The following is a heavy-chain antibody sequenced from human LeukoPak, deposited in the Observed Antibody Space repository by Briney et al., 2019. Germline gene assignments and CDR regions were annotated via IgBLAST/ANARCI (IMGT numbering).Heavy chain of an antibody. CDR2: INPNSGGT. J-gene: IGHJ4*02. CDR3: ARGSSSSCTPFDS. CDR1: GFTFTGYY. Sequence: GASVKVSYKASGFTFTGYYMHGVRQAPGQGLEWMGGINPNSGGTNYAQNFQGRVTVTWDTSISTAYMELSRLRSDDTAVYYCARGSSSSCTPFDSWGQGSLVTVSS. V-gene: IGHV1-2*02. D-gene: IGHD6-13*01.